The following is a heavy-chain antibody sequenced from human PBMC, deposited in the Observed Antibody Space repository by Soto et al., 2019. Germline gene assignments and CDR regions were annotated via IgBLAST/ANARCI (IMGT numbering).Heavy chain of an antibody. D-gene: IGHD3-10*01. CDR2: INGNTGHT. CDR3: ARDVSTYYYGSGSYSPFDY. V-gene: IGHV1-18*01. Sequence: ASVKVSCKTSGYTFSRYGITWVRQAPGQGLEWMGWINGNTGHTIYAMNLEDRLTISTDTSTSTAYMELRSLRSDDTAVYYCARDVSTYYYGSGSYSPFDYWGQGTLVTVSS. J-gene: IGHJ4*02. CDR1: GYTFSRYG.